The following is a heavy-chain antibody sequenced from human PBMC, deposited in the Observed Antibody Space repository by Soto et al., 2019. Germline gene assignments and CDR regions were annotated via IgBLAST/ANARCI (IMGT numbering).Heavy chain of an antibody. CDR1: GYSFSNNG. CDR2: INGDNGNT. V-gene: IGHV1-18*04. CDR3: ARDLGYGDYGTDF. Sequence: QVQLVQSGAEVKKPGASVKVSCQASGYSFSNNGISWVRQAPGQGFEWRGWINGDNGNTNYAQKFQRRVTMTTDTSTSTAYMELRSLRSDDTAVYYCARDLGYGDYGTDFWGKGTLVTVSS. D-gene: IGHD4-17*01. J-gene: IGHJ4*02.